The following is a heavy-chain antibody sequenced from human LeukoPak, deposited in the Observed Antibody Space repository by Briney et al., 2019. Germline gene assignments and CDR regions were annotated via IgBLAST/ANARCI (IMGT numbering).Heavy chain of an antibody. V-gene: IGHV3-23*01. Sequence: GGSLRLSCAVSGITLSNYGMSWVRQAPGKGLEWVAGISVSGGRTNYADSVKGRFTISRDNPKNTLHLQMNSLRAEDTAVYFCAKRGVVIRVILVGFHKEAYYFDSWGQGALVTVSS. CDR1: GITLSNYG. J-gene: IGHJ4*02. CDR3: AKRGVVIRVILVGFHKEAYYFDS. CDR2: ISVSGGRT. D-gene: IGHD3-22*01.